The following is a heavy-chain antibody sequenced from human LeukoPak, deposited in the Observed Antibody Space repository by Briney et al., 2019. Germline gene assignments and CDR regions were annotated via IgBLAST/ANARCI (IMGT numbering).Heavy chain of an antibody. CDR2: IYSGGST. Sequence: PGGSLRLSCAASGFTVSSNYMSWVRQAPGKGLEWVSVIYSGGSTYYADSVKGRFTISRDNSKNTLYLQMNSLRAEDTAVYYCAKVRVRGVTPGGGYWGQGTLVTVSS. V-gene: IGHV3-66*02. D-gene: IGHD3-10*01. CDR1: GFTVSSNY. J-gene: IGHJ4*02. CDR3: AKVRVRGVTPGGGY.